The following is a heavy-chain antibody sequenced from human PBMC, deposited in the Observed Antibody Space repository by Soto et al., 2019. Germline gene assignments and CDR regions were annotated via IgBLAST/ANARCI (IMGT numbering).Heavy chain of an antibody. J-gene: IGHJ3*02. CDR3: ARMANRQPFDI. CDR1: GYSLPSYD. Sequence: ASVKGSCPGSGYSLPSYDISLGRQAHGQGLEWMGWMNPNSGNTGYAQKFQGRVTMTRNTSISTAYMELSSLRSEDTAVYYCARMANRQPFDIWGQGTMVTVSS. D-gene: IGHD1-1*01. V-gene: IGHV1-8*01. CDR2: MNPNSGNT.